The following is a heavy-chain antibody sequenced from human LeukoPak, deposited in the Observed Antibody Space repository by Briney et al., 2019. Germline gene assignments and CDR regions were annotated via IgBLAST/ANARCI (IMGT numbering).Heavy chain of an antibody. J-gene: IGHJ4*02. CDR2: IFYSGGT. Sequence: SETLSLTCTDSGGFISSYYWSWVRQPPGKGLEWIGYIFYSGGTRYDASLESRVTISLDTSKNQFSLKLRSVTAADTAVYYCARQPSGYYDKSGYYPYYFDYWGQGALVTVSS. V-gene: IGHV4-59*08. D-gene: IGHD3-22*01. CDR1: GGFISSYY. CDR3: ARQPSGYYDKSGYYPYYFDY.